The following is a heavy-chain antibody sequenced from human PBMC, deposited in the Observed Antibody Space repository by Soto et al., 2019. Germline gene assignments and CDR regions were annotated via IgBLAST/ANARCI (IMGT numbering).Heavy chain of an antibody. Sequence: SETLSLTCAVSGGSISSSSYYWGWIRQPPGKGLEWIGSIYYSGSTYYTPSLQSRVTISVDTSKNQFSLKLSSVTAADTAVYYCARGPRITIFGVVIIGGAYFDYWGQGTLVTVSS. CDR2: IYYSGST. CDR3: ARGPRITIFGVVIIGGAYFDY. CDR1: GGSISSSSYY. J-gene: IGHJ4*02. V-gene: IGHV4-39*07. D-gene: IGHD3-3*01.